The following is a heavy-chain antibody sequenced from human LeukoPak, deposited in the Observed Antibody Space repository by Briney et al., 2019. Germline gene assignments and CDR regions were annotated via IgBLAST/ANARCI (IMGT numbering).Heavy chain of an antibody. CDR3: ARRQYLWSSRENWFDP. D-gene: IGHD6-13*01. V-gene: IGHV3-23*01. Sequence: PGGSLRLSCAVSGFTFSSYDMSWVRQAPGKGLEWVSGISGSGGSTYYADSVKGRFTISRDNAKNSLYLQMNSLRAEDTAVYYCARRQYLWSSRENWFDPWGQGTLVTVSS. J-gene: IGHJ5*02. CDR1: GFTFSSYD. CDR2: ISGSGGST.